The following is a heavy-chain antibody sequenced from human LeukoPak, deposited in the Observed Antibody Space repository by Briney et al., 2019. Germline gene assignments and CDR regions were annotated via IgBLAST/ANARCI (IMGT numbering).Heavy chain of an antibody. CDR3: ARGWAYYYDSSGHYYFDY. Sequence: ASVRVSCKVSGHTLTQLSMHWVRQAPGQGLEWMGWINPNSGGTNYAQKFQGRVTMTRDTSISTAYMELSRLGSDGTAVYYCARGWAYYYDSSGHYYFDYWGQGTLVTVSS. D-gene: IGHD3-22*01. CDR2: INPNSGGT. CDR1: GHTLTQLS. V-gene: IGHV1-2*02. J-gene: IGHJ4*02.